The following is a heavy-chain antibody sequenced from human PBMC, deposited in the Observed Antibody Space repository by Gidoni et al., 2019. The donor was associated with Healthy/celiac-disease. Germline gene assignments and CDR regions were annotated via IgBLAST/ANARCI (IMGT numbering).Heavy chain of an antibody. CDR2: IIPIFGTA. Sequence: QVQLVQSGAEVKKPGSSVKVSCKASGGTFSSYAISWVRQAPGQGLEWMGGIIPIFGTANYAQKFQGRVTITADESTSTAYMELSSLRSEDTAVYYCARGYCSSTSCYTYWCFDLWGRGTLVTVSS. CDR3: ARGYCSSTSCYTYWCFDL. J-gene: IGHJ2*01. CDR1: GGTFSSYA. V-gene: IGHV1-69*01. D-gene: IGHD2-2*02.